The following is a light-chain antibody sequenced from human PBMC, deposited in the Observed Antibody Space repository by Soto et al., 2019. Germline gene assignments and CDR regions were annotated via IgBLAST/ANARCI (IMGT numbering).Light chain of an antibody. V-gene: IGKV1-39*01. CDR2: AAS. CDR3: QQSYTTASIT. J-gene: IGKJ5*01. CDR1: QSISRH. Sequence: DIQMTQSPSSLSASVGDRVTITCRASQSISRHLNWYQHKPGKAPKLLIYAASSLKNGVPSRFSGGGSVTEFTLSISSLQPEDFGTYYCQQSYTTASITFGQGTRLEIK.